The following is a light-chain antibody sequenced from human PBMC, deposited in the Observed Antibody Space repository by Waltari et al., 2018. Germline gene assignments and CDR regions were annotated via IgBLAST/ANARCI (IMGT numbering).Light chain of an antibody. Sequence: EIVLTQSPATLSLSPGERATLSCRASQSISSYLAWYQQKPGQAPRLLIYDASNRATGIPVRFSGSGSGTDVTLTISSLEPEDFAVYYCQQRVSWPPLTFGGGTKVEIK. V-gene: IGKV3-11*01. J-gene: IGKJ4*01. CDR1: QSISSY. CDR2: DAS. CDR3: QQRVSWPPLT.